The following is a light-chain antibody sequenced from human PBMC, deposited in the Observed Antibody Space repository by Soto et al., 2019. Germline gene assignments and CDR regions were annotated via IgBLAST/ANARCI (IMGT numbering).Light chain of an antibody. Sequence: QSVLTQPPSASGTPGQRVTISCSGGSSNIGRDTVTWYQQFPGTAPKVLIYSNNQRPSRFSGSKSGTSASLAISGLQSEDEADYYCATWDGSLNGGVFGGGTKLTVL. CDR3: ATWDGSLNGGV. V-gene: IGLV1-44*01. CDR1: SSNIGRDT. J-gene: IGLJ3*02. CDR2: SNN.